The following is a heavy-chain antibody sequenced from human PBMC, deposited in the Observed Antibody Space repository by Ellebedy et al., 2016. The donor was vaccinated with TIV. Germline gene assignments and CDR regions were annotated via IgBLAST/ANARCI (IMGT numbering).Heavy chain of an antibody. J-gene: IGHJ3*02. CDR1: GFTVSNAW. D-gene: IGHD3-3*01. CDR3: TTYYDFWDAFDI. V-gene: IGHV3-15*01. Sequence: GESLKISXAASGFTVSNAWMSWVRQAPGKGLEWVGRIKSKTDGGTTDYAAPVKGRFTISRDDSKNTLFLQMNSLKAEDTAVYYCTTYYDFWDAFDIWGQGTMVTVSS. CDR2: IKSKTDGGTT.